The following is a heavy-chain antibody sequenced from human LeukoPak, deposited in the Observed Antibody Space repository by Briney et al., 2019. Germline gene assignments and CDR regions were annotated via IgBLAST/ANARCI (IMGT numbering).Heavy chain of an antibody. J-gene: IGHJ6*03. Sequence: PGGSLRLSCAASGFIFNTYNMNWVRQAPGKGLEWVSYISSSSRTIYYADSVKGRFTISRDNAKNSLYLQMNSLRAEDTAVYYCAKVGRDQYSSSWSYYYCYMDVWGKGTTVTVSS. CDR3: AKVGRDQYSSSWSYYYCYMDV. CDR1: GFIFNTYN. D-gene: IGHD6-13*01. CDR2: ISSSSRTI. V-gene: IGHV3-48*01.